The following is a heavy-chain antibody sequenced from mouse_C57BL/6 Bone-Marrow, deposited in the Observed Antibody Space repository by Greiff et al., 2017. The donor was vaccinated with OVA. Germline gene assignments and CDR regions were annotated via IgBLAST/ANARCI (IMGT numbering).Heavy chain of an antibody. CDR3: ARLYYYGSWYFDV. D-gene: IGHD1-1*01. CDR2: IYPSDSET. Sequence: QVQLQQPGAELVRPGSSVKLSCKASGYTFTSYWMDWVKQRPGQGLEWIGNIYPSDSETHYNQKFKDKATLTVDKSSSTAYIQLSSLTSEDSAVYYCARLYYYGSWYFDVWGTGTTVTVSS. J-gene: IGHJ1*03. CDR1: GYTFTSYW. V-gene: IGHV1-61*01.